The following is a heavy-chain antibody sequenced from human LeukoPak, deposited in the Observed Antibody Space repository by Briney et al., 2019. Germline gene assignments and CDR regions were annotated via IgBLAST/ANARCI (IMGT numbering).Heavy chain of an antibody. CDR2: INHSGST. CDR3: ARVGSEYSSGWYFLD. J-gene: IGHJ4*02. CDR1: GGSFSGYY. Sequence: SETLSLTCAVYGGSFSGYYWSWIRQPPGKGLEWIGEINHSGSTNYKPSLKSRVTVSVDMSKNQFSLKLNSVTAADTAVYYCARVGSEYSSGWYFLDWGQGTLVTVSS. V-gene: IGHV4-34*01. D-gene: IGHD6-19*01.